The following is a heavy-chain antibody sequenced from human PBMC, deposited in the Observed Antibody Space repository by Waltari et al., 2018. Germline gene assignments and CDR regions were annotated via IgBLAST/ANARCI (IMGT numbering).Heavy chain of an antibody. CDR1: GGSISSSSYY. D-gene: IGHD6-13*01. V-gene: IGHV4-39*01. J-gene: IGHJ3*02. Sequence: QLQLQESGPGLVKPSETLSLTCTVSGGSISSSSYYWGWIRQPRGKGLGWIVGINYSRGTYYNPSLRSRVTMSMATSKNQFSLKLSAVTAADTAVYYCASPEEGQQLAFDAFDIWGQGTMVTVSS. CDR3: ASPEEGQQLAFDAFDI. CDR2: INYSRGT.